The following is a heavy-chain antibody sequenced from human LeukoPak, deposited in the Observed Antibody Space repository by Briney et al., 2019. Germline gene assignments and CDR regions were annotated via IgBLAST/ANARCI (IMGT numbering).Heavy chain of an antibody. J-gene: IGHJ4*02. V-gene: IGHV3-48*01. Sequence: GGSLRLSCAASGFTFSSYSMNWVRQAPGKGLEWVSYISSSSSTIYYADSVKGRFTISRDNAKNSLYLQMNSLRAEDTAVYYCARDSTGYYGSGSYFLAGWGQGTLVTVSS. CDR2: ISSSSSTI. D-gene: IGHD3-10*01. CDR3: ARDSTGYYGSGSYFLAG. CDR1: GFTFSSYS.